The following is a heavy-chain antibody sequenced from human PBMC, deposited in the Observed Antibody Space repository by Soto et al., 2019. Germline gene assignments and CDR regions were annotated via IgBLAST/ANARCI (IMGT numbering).Heavy chain of an antibody. CDR3: ARDPQYSRGWLDS. Sequence: EVRLVESGGVVIQPGGSLTLSCAASGFTFDEYIMHWVRQVPGKGLEWVSLISRDGSTTSYVDSVKGRFTISRDNSKKSLSLQMSSLRTEDTALYYCARDPQYSRGWLDSWGQGTLVTVSS. J-gene: IGHJ4*02. D-gene: IGHD6-19*01. CDR1: GFTFDEYI. V-gene: IGHV3-43*01. CDR2: ISRDGSTT.